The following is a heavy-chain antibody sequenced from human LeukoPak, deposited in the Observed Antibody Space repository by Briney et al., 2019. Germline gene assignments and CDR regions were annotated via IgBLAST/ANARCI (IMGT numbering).Heavy chain of an antibody. J-gene: IGHJ4*02. CDR1: GFTFSSYG. CDR2: ISYDGSNK. V-gene: IGHV3-30*18. CDR3: AKGARVWGSYRRALFAD. D-gene: IGHD3-16*02. Sequence: GGSLRLSCAASGFTFSSYGMHWVRQAPGKGLEWVAVISYDGSNKYYADSVKGRFTISRDNSKNTLYLQMNSLRAEDTAVYYCAKGARVWGSYRRALFADWGQGTLVTVSS.